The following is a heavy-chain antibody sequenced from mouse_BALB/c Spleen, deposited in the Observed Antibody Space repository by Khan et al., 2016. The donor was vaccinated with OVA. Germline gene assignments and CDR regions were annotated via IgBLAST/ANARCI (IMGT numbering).Heavy chain of an antibody. D-gene: IGHD1-1*01. CDR3: ATSYYYGYYFDY. Sequence: EVQLVESGGGLVQPGGSRKLSCAASRFTFSSYGMHWVRQAPEKGLEWVAYISGDSSTIYYTDTVKGRFTISRDNPKNTPSLQVTSLMSEDTAMYYCATSYYYGYYFDYWGPGTTLTVSS. CDR2: ISGDSSTI. V-gene: IGHV5-17*02. CDR1: RFTFSSYG. J-gene: IGHJ2*01.